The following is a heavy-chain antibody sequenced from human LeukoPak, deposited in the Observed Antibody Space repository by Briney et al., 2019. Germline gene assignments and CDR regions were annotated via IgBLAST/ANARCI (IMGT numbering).Heavy chain of an antibody. V-gene: IGHV3-33*06. Sequence: GGSLRLSCATSGFTFSHYGMHCVRETPGKGLEWVAVVWSDGTNTYYGDPVKGRFTISRDNFQRTVYLQMNSLRAEDTAVYYCAKGAQRGFDYSNSLDKWGQGTLVTVSS. CDR2: VWSDGTNT. CDR1: GFTFSHYG. J-gene: IGHJ4*02. D-gene: IGHD4-11*01. CDR3: AKGAQRGFDYSNSLDK.